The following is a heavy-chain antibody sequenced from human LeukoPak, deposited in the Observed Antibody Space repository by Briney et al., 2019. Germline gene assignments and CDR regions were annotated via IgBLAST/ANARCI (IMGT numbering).Heavy chain of an antibody. Sequence: GASVKVSCKASGYTFTGYYMHWVRQAPGQGLEWMGRINPNSGGTNYAQKFQGRVTMTRDTYITTAYMELSRLRSDDTAVYYCAREGEWLSYYFDYWGQGTLVTVSS. CDR2: INPNSGGT. V-gene: IGHV1-2*06. D-gene: IGHD3-3*01. J-gene: IGHJ4*02. CDR3: AREGEWLSYYFDY. CDR1: GYTFTGYY.